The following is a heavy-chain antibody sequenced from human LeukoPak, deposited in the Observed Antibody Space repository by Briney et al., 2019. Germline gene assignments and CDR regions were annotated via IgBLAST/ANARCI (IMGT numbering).Heavy chain of an antibody. CDR1: GFTFSSYG. Sequence: PGGSLRLSCAASGFTFSSYGMHWVRQAPGKGLEWVALIRYDGGNKFYADSVKGRFTISRDNSKNTLYLQMNSLRIEDTAVYYCAKAGPGRWLQSIYFDYWGQGTLVTVSS. J-gene: IGHJ4*02. CDR3: AKAGPGRWLQSIYFDY. V-gene: IGHV3-30*02. CDR2: IRYDGGNK. D-gene: IGHD5-24*01.